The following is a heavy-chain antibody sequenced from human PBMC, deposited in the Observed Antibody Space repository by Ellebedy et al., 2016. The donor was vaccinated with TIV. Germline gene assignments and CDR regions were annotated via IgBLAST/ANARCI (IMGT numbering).Heavy chain of an antibody. D-gene: IGHD3-9*01. V-gene: IGHV1-69*13. CDR1: GGAFSSYA. CDR3: AGGKYDILTGYSPDYYYYYGMDV. CDR2: TIPIFGTA. J-gene: IGHJ6*02. Sequence: SVKVSXXASGGAFSSYAISCVRQAPGQGSERMGGTIPIFGTANYAQNFQGRVTITADESTSTAYMELSSLRSEDTAVYYCAGGKYDILTGYSPDYYYYYGMDVWGQGTTVTVSS.